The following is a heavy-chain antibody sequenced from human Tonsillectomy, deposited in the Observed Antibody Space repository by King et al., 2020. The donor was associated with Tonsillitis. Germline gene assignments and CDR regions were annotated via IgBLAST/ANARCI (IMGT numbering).Heavy chain of an antibody. D-gene: IGHD3-9*01. V-gene: IGHV4-30-2*01. Sequence: LQLQESGSGLVKPSQTLSLICAVSGDSISSGGYSWTWIRQPPGEGLEWIGYIYHSGFTSYNPSLKSRLTMSVDRSKNQFSLKLKSVTAAATAVYYCARGALTGYYNVGAFDIWGQGTMVTVSS. CDR3: ARGALTGYYNVGAFDI. J-gene: IGHJ3*02. CDR2: IYHSGFT. CDR1: GDSISSGGYS.